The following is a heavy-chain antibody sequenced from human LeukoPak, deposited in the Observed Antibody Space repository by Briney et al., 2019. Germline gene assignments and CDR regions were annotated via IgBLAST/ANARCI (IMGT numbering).Heavy chain of an antibody. CDR1: GGSFSGYY. J-gene: IGHJ4*02. D-gene: IGHD5-18*01. Sequence: SETLSLTCAVYGGSFSGYYWSWIRQPPGKGLEWLGEINHSGSTNYNPSLKSRVTISVDTSKNQFSLKLSSVTAADTAVYYCASASGYSYREGFHDYWGQGTLVTVSS. CDR3: ASASGYSYREGFHDY. V-gene: IGHV4-34*01. CDR2: INHSGST.